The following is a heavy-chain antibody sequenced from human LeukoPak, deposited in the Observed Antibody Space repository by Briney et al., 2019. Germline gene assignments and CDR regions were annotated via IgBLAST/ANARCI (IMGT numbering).Heavy chain of an antibody. J-gene: IGHJ4*02. Sequence: GGSLRLSCAASGFTFSSYGMHWVRQAPGKELEWVAVISYDGSNTYYADSVKGRFTISRDNSKNMLYLQMNSLRAEDTAVYYCAKPYYYGSRSYMDYWGQGTLVTVSS. D-gene: IGHD3-10*01. CDR2: ISYDGSNT. CDR1: GFTFSSYG. CDR3: AKPYYYGSRSYMDY. V-gene: IGHV3-30*18.